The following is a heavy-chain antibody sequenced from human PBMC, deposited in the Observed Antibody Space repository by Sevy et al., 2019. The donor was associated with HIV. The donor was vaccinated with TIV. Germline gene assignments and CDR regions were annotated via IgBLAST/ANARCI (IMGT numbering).Heavy chain of an antibody. CDR3: GKGGGGHYDPDEIGYYFYYYNMDV. CDR2: ISGSGTRT. D-gene: IGHD3-22*01. V-gene: IGHV3-23*01. J-gene: IGHJ6*03. Sequence: GGSLRLSCAVSGFSFDSYGMTWVRQAPGKGLEWVSGISGSGTRTYYADSVKGRFIISRDNSKNTLYLQMNSLRSEDTALYDWGKGGGGHYDPDEIGYYFYYYNMDVWGKGTTVTVSS. CDR1: GFSFDSYG.